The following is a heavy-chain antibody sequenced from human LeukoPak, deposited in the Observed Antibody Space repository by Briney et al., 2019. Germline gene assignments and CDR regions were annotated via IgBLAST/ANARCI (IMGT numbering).Heavy chain of an antibody. V-gene: IGHV4-59*01. CDR1: GGSISSYY. J-gene: IGHJ4*02. CDR3: ARDSGYYYDSSGPMFGY. D-gene: IGHD3-22*01. Sequence: KPSETLSLTCTFSGGSISSYYWSWIRQPPGKGLEWIGYIYYSGSTNYNPSLKSRVTISVDTSKNQFSLKLSSVTAADTAVYYCARDSGYYYDSSGPMFGYWGQGTLVTVSS. CDR2: IYYSGST.